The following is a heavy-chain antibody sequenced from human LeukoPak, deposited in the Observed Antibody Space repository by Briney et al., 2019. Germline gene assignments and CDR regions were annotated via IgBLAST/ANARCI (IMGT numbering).Heavy chain of an antibody. CDR3: ARDLCRGDILGATGCASNY. D-gene: IGHD1-26*01. V-gene: IGHV1-2*02. CDR2: INPNSGGT. Sequence: ASVKVSCKASGYMFNLYGISWVRQAPGQGLEWMGWINPNSGGTNYAQKFQGRVTMTRDTSISTAYMELSRLRSDDTAVYYCARDLCRGDILGATGCASNYWGQGTLVTVSS. CDR1: GYMFNLYG. J-gene: IGHJ4*02.